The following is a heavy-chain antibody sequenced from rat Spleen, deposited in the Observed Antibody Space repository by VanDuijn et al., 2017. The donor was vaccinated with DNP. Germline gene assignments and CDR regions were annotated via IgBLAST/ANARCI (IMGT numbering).Heavy chain of an antibody. CDR1: GFTFSDYA. J-gene: IGHJ2*01. D-gene: IGHD4-3*01. Sequence: EVQLVESGGGLVQPGRSLKLSCAASGFTFSDYAMAWIRQVPGKGLEWVASITSSGSNTYYPDSVKGRFTISRDNAENTLYLQMNSLRSEDTATYYCASLAGGVFDYWGQGVMVTVSS. CDR3: ASLAGGVFDY. CDR2: ITSSGSNT. V-gene: IGHV5S23*01.